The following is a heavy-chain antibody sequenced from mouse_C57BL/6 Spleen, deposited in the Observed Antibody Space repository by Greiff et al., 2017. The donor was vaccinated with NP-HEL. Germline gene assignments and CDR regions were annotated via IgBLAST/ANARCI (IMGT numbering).Heavy chain of an antibody. Sequence: EVMLVESGGGLVKPGGSLKLSCAASGFTFSDYGMHWVRQAPEKGLEWVAYISSCSSTIYYADTVKGRFTISRDNAKNTLFLQMTSLRAEDTAMYYCARRLLPDYYAMDYWGQGSSVTVSS. CDR2: ISSCSSTI. V-gene: IGHV5-17*01. CDR1: GFTFSDYG. J-gene: IGHJ4*01. CDR3: ARRLLPDYYAMDY. D-gene: IGHD2-3*01.